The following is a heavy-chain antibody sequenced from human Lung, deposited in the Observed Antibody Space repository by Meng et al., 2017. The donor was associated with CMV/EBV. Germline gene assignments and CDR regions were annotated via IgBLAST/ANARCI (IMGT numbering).Heavy chain of an antibody. D-gene: IGHD2-2*01. J-gene: IGHJ6*02. Sequence: GESXKISXAASGFTFSSYSMNWVRQAPGKGLEWVSSISSSSSYIYYADSVKGRFTISRDNAKNSLYLQMNSLRAEDTAVYYCARCQLAEDYYGMDVWGQGTTVTVSS. CDR1: GFTFSSYS. V-gene: IGHV3-21*01. CDR2: ISSSSSYI. CDR3: ARCQLAEDYYGMDV.